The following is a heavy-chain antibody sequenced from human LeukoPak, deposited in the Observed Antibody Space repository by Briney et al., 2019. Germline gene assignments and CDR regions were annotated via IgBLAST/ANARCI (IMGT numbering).Heavy chain of an antibody. D-gene: IGHD6-19*01. CDR2: IKQDGGEK. V-gene: IGHV3-7*01. CDR1: GFPFSSYW. J-gene: IGHJ4*02. CDR3: ARDGGAVAGPANY. Sequence: GGSLRLSCAASGFPFSSYWMSWVRQAPGKGLEWVANIKQDGGEKFYVDSVKGRFTISRDNSKNTLYLQMNSLRAEDTAVYYCARDGGAVAGPANYWGQGTLVTVSS.